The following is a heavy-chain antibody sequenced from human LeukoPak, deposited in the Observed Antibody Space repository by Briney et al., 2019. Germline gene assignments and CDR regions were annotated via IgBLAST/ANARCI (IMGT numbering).Heavy chain of an antibody. Sequence: PVGSLRLSCAASGFTFSTYAMSWVRQAPGKGLEWVSAISGSGGSTYYADSVEGRFTISRDNSKNTLYLQMNSLRVEDTAVYYCAKRGMTTIKEGFDYWGQGTLVTVSS. CDR1: GFTFSTYA. CDR3: AKRGMTTIKEGFDY. V-gene: IGHV3-23*01. D-gene: IGHD5-24*01. CDR2: ISGSGGST. J-gene: IGHJ4*02.